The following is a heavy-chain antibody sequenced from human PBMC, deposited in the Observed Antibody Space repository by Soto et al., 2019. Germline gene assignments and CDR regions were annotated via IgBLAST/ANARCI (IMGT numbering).Heavy chain of an antibody. CDR2: LNPRNGQT. CDR1: GYNFSAYY. D-gene: IGHD5-18*01. Sequence: QVQLVQSGAGVKKPGASVKVSCQTSGYNFSAYYFNWVRQAAGQGPEWMGWLNPRNGQTGYVQKFRGRVTMTRDTSIATVYLELSRLTSEDTAIYFCARETDTSMVDYWGQGTLVTVSS. CDR3: ARETDTSMVDY. J-gene: IGHJ4*02. V-gene: IGHV1-8*01.